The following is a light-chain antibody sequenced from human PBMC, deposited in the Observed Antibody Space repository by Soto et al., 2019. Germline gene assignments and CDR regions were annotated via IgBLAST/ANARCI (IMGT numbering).Light chain of an antibody. J-gene: IGKJ4*01. CDR2: AAS. CDR3: RQYYSFPLT. V-gene: IGKV1D-8*01. CDR1: RGISSC. Sequence: VIWMTQSPSFLSASIGDRVTITCRVSRGISSCLAWYQQKPGKDPEILIFAASTLQSGGPSTLSGSGSGTDFTLTISCRQSEDFSTYYCRQYYSFPLTFGGGTKVDIK.